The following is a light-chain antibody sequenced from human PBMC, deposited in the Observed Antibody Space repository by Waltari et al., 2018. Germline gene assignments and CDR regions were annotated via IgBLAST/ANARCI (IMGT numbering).Light chain of an antibody. V-gene: IGKV1-33*01. CDR2: DES. J-gene: IGKJ1*01. CDR1: RDINNY. Sequence: DIQMTQSPSPLSASVGDRVTITCQASRDINNYLNWYQQKPGKAPKLLIYDESTLETGVPSRFSGSGSGTDFVFTISRLQPEDIATYYCQHYDGVPPWTFGQGTRVDFK. CDR3: QHYDGVPPWT.